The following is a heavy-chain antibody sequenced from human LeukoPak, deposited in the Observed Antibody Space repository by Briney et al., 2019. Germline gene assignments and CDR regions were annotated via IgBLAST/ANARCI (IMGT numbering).Heavy chain of an antibody. J-gene: IGHJ6*03. Sequence: PSETLSLTCAVYGGSFSGYYWSWIRQPPGKGLEWIGEINHSGSTNYNPSLKSRVTISVDTSKNQFSLKLSSVTAADTAVYYCARSPGPYYYYYYYMDVWGKGTTVTISS. CDR1: GGSFSGYY. CDR3: ARSPGPYYYYYYYMDV. V-gene: IGHV4-34*01. CDR2: INHSGST.